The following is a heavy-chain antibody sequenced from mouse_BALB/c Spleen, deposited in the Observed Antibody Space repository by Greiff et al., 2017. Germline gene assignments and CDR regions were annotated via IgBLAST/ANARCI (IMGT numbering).Heavy chain of an antibody. Sequence: VQRVESGGDLVKPGGSLKLSCAASGFTFSSYGMSWVRQTPDKRLEWVATISSGGSYTYYPDSVKGRFTISRDNAKNTLYLQMSSLKSEDTAMYYCARQKDPGYFDYWGQGTTLTVSS. CDR1: GFTFSSYG. CDR2: ISSGGSYT. J-gene: IGHJ2*01. V-gene: IGHV5-6*01. CDR3: ARQKDPGYFDY.